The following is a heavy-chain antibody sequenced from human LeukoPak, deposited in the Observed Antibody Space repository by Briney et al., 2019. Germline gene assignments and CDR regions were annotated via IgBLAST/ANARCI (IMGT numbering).Heavy chain of an antibody. J-gene: IGHJ6*03. CDR3: ARERCSSTSCYRGDYYYMDV. CDR1: GGTFSSYA. V-gene: IGHV1-69*05. CDR2: IIPIFGTA. D-gene: IGHD2-2*02. Sequence: ASVKVSCKASGGTFSSYAISWVRQAPGQGLEWMGGIIPIFGTANYAQKFQGRVTITTDESTSTAYMELSSLRSEDTAVYYCARERCSSTSCYRGDYYYMDVWGKGTTVTVSS.